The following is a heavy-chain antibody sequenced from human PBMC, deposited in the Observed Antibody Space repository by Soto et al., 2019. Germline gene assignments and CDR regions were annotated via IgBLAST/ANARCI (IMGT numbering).Heavy chain of an antibody. CDR3: ARDLTLLVGATPLAGFDP. CDR2: IIPILGIA. Sequence: GASVKVSCKASGGTFSSYTISWVRQAPGQGLEWMGRIIPILGIANYAQKFQGRVTITADKSTSTAYMELSSLRSEDTAVYYCARDLTLLVGATPLAGFDPWGQGTLVTVSS. CDR1: GGTFSSYT. J-gene: IGHJ5*02. V-gene: IGHV1-69*04. D-gene: IGHD1-26*01.